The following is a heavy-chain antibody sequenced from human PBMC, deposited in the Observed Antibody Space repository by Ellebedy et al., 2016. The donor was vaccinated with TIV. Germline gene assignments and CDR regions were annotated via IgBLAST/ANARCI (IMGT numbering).Heavy chain of an antibody. D-gene: IGHD3-10*01. J-gene: IGHJ6*03. CDR3: ARDRALSSGSFYNVLYYYYMDV. Sequence: GESLKISCAASGFTFDNYSMNWVRQAPGKGLEWVSSISSTSTYSYYADSVRGRFTISRDNAKNSLYLQVNSLRAEDTAVYYCARDRALSSGSFYNVLYYYYMDVWGKGTTVTVSS. CDR1: GFTFDNYS. CDR2: ISSTSTYS. V-gene: IGHV3-21*01.